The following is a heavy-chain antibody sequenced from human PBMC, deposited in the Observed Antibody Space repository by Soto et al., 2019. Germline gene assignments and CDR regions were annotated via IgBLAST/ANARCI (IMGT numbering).Heavy chain of an antibody. J-gene: IGHJ6*02. CDR1: GGTFSSYA. CDR2: IIPIFGTA. Sequence: QVQLVQSGAEVKKPGSSVKVSCKASGGTFSSYAISWVRQAPGQGLEWMGGIIPIFGTANYAQKFQGRVTITADESTSTAYMELSSLRSEDTAVYYCARSNRVVSGYDTKYYYYGMDVWGQGTTVTVSS. CDR3: ARSNRVVSGYDTKYYYYGMDV. V-gene: IGHV1-69*01. D-gene: IGHD5-12*01.